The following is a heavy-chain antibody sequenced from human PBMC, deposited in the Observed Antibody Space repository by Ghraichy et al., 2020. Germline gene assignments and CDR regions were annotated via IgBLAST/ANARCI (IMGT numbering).Heavy chain of an antibody. D-gene: IGHD3-22*01. V-gene: IGHV3-11*01. CDR1: GFTFSDYY. CDR3: ARARYYYDSSGYYFDY. J-gene: IGHJ4*02. Sequence: GGSLRLSCAASGFTFSDYYISWIRQAPGKGLEWVSYISSSGSTIYYADSVKGRFTISRDNAKNSLYLQMNSLRAEDTAVYYCARARYYYDSSGYYFDYWGQGTLVTVSS. CDR2: ISSSGSTI.